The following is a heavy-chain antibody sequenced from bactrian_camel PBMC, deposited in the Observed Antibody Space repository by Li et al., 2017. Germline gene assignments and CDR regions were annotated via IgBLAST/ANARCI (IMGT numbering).Heavy chain of an antibody. CDR1: GFTFSTSD. Sequence: HVQLVESGGTLVKPGGSLRISCVASGFTFSTSDMMWVRQAPGKGLEWVSLISRDESGIYYKQNEKGRFIVSRDNAKNTLYLQLNSLKTEDSAMYYCVKGENRWEAEFHFYGQGTQVTVS. CDR3: VKGENRWEAEFHF. J-gene: IGHJ4*01. V-gene: IGHV3S6*01. CDR2: ISRDESGI. D-gene: IGHD1*01.